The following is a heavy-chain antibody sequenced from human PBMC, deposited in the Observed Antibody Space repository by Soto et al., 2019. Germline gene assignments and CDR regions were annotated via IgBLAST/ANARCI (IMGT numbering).Heavy chain of an antibody. CDR1: GGSVSSGSYY. Sequence: PSETLSLTCTVSGGSVSSGSYYWSWIRQPPGKGLEWIGYIYYSGSTNYNPSLKSRVTISVDTSKNQFSLKLSSVTAADTAVYYCARASGEDTAMVEPEFDYWGQGTLVTVSS. CDR2: IYYSGST. V-gene: IGHV4-61*01. J-gene: IGHJ4*02. D-gene: IGHD5-18*01. CDR3: ARASGEDTAMVEPEFDY.